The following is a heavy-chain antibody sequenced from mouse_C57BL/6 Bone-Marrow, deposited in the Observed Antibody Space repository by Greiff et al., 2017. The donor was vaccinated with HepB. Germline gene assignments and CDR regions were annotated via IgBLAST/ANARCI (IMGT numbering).Heavy chain of an antibody. V-gene: IGHV14-4*01. CDR3: TTRGDPYYFDY. D-gene: IGHD2-13*01. Sequence: EVQLQQSGAELVRPGASVKLSCTASGFNIKDDYMHWVKQRPEQGLEWIGWIDPENGDTEYASKFQGKATITADTSSNTAYLQLSSLTSEDTAVYYCTTRGDPYYFDYWGQGTTLTVSS. J-gene: IGHJ2*01. CDR2: IDPENGDT. CDR1: GFNIKDDY.